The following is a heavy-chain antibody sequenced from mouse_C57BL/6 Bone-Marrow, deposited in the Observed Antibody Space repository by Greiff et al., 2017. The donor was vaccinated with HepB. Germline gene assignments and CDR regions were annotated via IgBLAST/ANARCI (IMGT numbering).Heavy chain of an antibody. CDR3: ARERDIFLYYFDY. Sequence: EVQLVESGGDLVKPGGSLKLSCAASGFTFSSYGMSWVRQTPDKRLEWVATISSGGSYTYYPDSVKGRFTISRDNAKNTLYLQMSSMKSEDTAMYYCARERDIFLYYFDYGGQGTTLTVSS. J-gene: IGHJ2*01. CDR2: ISSGGSYT. V-gene: IGHV5-6*01. CDR1: GFTFSSYG.